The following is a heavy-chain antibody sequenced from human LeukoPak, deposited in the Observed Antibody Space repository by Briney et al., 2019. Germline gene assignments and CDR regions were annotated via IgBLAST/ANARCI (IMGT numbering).Heavy chain of an antibody. Sequence: ASVKVSCKASGYSFTAYSIHWVRQTPGQGLEWMGWINPKNGGPNYAQNFQGRVTVTRDTSITTVYMELSRLTSDDTAIYYCARVTQTYSGYDFGDYWGQGTLVTVSS. CDR1: GYSFTAYS. J-gene: IGHJ4*02. D-gene: IGHD5-12*01. CDR2: INPKNGGP. V-gene: IGHV1-2*02. CDR3: ARVTQTYSGYDFGDY.